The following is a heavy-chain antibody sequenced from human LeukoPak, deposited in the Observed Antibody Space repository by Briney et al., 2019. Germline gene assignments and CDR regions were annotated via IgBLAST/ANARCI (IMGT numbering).Heavy chain of an antibody. CDR1: GYTFTGYY. CDR3: ARAHSTKYYDFWSGYTPADAFDI. Sequence: GASVKVSCKASGYTFTGYYMHWVRQAPGQGLEWMGWINPNSGGTNYAQKFQGRVTMTRDTSISTAYMELSRLRSDDPAVYYCARAHSTKYYDFWSGYTPADAFDIWGQGTMVTVSS. V-gene: IGHV1-2*02. D-gene: IGHD3-3*01. J-gene: IGHJ3*02. CDR2: INPNSGGT.